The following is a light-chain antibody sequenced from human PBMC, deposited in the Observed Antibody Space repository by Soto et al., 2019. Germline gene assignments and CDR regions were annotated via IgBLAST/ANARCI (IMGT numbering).Light chain of an antibody. CDR1: QSISSY. CDR2: AAS. V-gene: IGKV1-39*01. Sequence: DIQMTQSPSSLSASVGARVTITCRASQSISSYLNWYQQKPGKAPKLLVYAASSLHSGVPSRFSGSVSGTDFTLILSSLQPEDFATFYCQHSYSTLGTFVQGTKLEIK. CDR3: QHSYSTLGT. J-gene: IGKJ2*01.